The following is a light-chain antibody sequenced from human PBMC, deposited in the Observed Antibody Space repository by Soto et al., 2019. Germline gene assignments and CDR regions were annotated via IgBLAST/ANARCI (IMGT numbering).Light chain of an antibody. CDR3: QQYNKWPLT. V-gene: IGKV3-15*01. CDR2: GAS. Sequence: EIVLTQSPATLSVSQGERATLSCRASESVSNNLAWYQQKPGQAPRLLIFGASDRATGIPARFRGSGSGTEFTPTISSLQSEDFAVYYCQQYNKWPLTFGGGTKVEIK. J-gene: IGKJ4*01. CDR1: ESVSNN.